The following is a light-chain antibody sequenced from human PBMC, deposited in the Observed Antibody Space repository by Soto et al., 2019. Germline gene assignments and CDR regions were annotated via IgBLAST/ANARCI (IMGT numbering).Light chain of an antibody. J-gene: IGLJ1*01. CDR3: CSYVGATTYV. CDR2: EGV. V-gene: IGLV2-23*01. CDR1: ASNIGGYNL. Sequence: QSALTQPASVSGSAGQSITITCTGSASNIGGYNLVSWYQHHAGQAPKVIIYEGVKRPSGVSNRFSGSKSGTTASLTISGLQAEDEADYYCCSYVGATTYVFGSGTTVNVL.